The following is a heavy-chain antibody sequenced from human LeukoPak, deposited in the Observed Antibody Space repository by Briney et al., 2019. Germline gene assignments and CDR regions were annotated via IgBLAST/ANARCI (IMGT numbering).Heavy chain of an antibody. CDR1: GGSISSYY. V-gene: IGHV4-34*01. Sequence: PSETLSLTCTVSGGSISSYYWSWIRQPPGKGLEWIGEINHSGSTNYNPSLKSRVTISVDTSKNQFSLKLSSVTAADTAVYYCARGRRAAIPNWFDPWGQGTLVTVSS. CDR2: INHSGST. D-gene: IGHD5-18*01. J-gene: IGHJ5*02. CDR3: ARGRRAAIPNWFDP.